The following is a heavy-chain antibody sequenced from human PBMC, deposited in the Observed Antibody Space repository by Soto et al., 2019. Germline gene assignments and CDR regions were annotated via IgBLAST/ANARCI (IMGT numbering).Heavy chain of an antibody. V-gene: IGHV4-34*01. D-gene: IGHD1-26*01. CDR1: GGSLRGYY. J-gene: IGHJ4*02. CDR3: ATDSSSGSYFEIDY. Sequence: SETLSLTCAVNGGSLRGYYWNWIRQSPGKGLEWIGEINQNGGTKYNPSLKSRVSISVVASTNQFSLKLNSVTAADTAVYYCATDSSSGSYFEIDYWGQGTLVTVSS. CDR2: INQNGGT.